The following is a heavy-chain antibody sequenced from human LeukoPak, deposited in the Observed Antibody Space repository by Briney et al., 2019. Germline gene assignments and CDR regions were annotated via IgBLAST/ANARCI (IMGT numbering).Heavy chain of an antibody. CDR2: IKQDGSKK. Sequence: GGSLRLSCAASGFTFKDHWMSWVRQAPGKGLEWVANIKQDGSKKSYVDSVKGRFTISRDNAKNSLYLQMNSLRAEDTAIYYCTRVGYIDEGIDYWGQGTLVTVSS. CDR3: TRVGYIDEGIDY. V-gene: IGHV3-7*04. D-gene: IGHD5-24*01. CDR1: GFTFKDHW. J-gene: IGHJ4*02.